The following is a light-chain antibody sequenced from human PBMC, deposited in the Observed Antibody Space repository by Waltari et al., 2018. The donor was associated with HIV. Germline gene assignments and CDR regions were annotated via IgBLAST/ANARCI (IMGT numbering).Light chain of an antibody. CDR1: SNDIGPYNY. V-gene: IGLV2-8*01. J-gene: IGLJ6*01. CDR3: SSYAGSGNLLL. CDR2: EVN. Sequence: QSALTQPPAASGSPGQSVTISCPGTSNDIGPYNYVSWYQQYPDKAPRLLIYEVNKRPSGVPGRFSGSKSGNTASLTVSGLQAEDEADYYCSSYAGSGNLLLFGGGTKVTVL.